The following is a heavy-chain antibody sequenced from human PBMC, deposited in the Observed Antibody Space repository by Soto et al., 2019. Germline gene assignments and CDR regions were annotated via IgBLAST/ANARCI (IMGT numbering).Heavy chain of an antibody. CDR1: AFSFSTYS. Sequence: GGSLRLSCAASAFSFSTYSMNWVRQAPGKGLEWVSSISSSSTYTYYADSVEGRFTISRDNAKISLYLQMNSLRAEDAAVDYCARGIYYYDSGGDSGDYYYYGMDVWGQGTTVTVSS. V-gene: IGHV3-21*01. CDR2: ISSSSTYT. D-gene: IGHD3-22*01. J-gene: IGHJ6*02. CDR3: ARGIYYYDSGGDSGDYYYYGMDV.